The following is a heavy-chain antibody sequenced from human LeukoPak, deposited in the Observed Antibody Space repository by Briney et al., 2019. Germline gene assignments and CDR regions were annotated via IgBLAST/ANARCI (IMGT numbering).Heavy chain of an antibody. J-gene: IGHJ4*02. CDR2: IIPIFGTA. V-gene: IGHV1-69*13. Sequence: SVKVSCKASGGTFSSYAISWVRQAPGQGLEWMGGIIPIFGTANYAQKLQGRVTITADESTSTAYMELSSLRSEDTAVYYCARPLGYSYGYSYWGQGTLVTVSS. D-gene: IGHD5-18*01. CDR1: GGTFSSYA. CDR3: ARPLGYSYGYSY.